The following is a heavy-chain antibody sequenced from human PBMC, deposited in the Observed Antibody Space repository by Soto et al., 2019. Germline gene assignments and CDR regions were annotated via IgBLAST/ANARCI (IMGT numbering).Heavy chain of an antibody. CDR1: GFTFSSYG. V-gene: IGHV3-30*18. D-gene: IGHD3-9*01. Sequence: QVQLVESGGGVVQPGRSLRLSCAASGFTFSSYGMHWVRQAPGKGLEWVAVISYDGSNKYYADSVKGRFTISRDNSKNTLYLQMNSLKAEDTAVYYCAKGGLVIDYWGQGTLVTVYS. J-gene: IGHJ4*02. CDR2: ISYDGSNK. CDR3: AKGGLVIDY.